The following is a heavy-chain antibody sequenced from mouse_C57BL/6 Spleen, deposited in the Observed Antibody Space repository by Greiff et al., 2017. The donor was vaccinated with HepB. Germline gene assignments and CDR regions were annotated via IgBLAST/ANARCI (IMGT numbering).Heavy chain of an antibody. J-gene: IGHJ4*01. V-gene: IGHV5-16*01. CDR3: ARDGYDEGDYAMDY. CDR2: INYDGSST. D-gene: IGHD2-2*01. Sequence: EVKVVESEGGLVQPGSSMKLSCTASGFTFSDYYMAWVRQVPEKGLEWVANINYDGSSTYYLDSLKSRFIISRDNAKNILYLQMSSLKSEDTATYYCARDGYDEGDYAMDYWGQGTSVTVSS. CDR1: GFTFSDYY.